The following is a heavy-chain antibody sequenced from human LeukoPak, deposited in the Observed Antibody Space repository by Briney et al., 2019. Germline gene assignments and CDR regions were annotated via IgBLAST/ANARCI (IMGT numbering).Heavy chain of an antibody. CDR3: ARDVDYGDYGYYYYYGMDV. CDR1: GYTFTSYA. CDR2: ISAGNGNT. D-gene: IGHD4-17*01. V-gene: IGHV1-3*01. Sequence: GASVKVSCKASGYTFTSYAMHWVRQAPGQRLEWMGWISAGNGNTKYSQKFQGRVTITRDTSASTAYMELSSLRSEDTAVYYCARDVDYGDYGYYYYYGMDVWGQGTTVTVSS. J-gene: IGHJ6*02.